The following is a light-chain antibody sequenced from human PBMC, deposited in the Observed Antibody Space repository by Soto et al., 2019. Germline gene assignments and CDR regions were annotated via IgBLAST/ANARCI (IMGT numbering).Light chain of an antibody. CDR1: QSVLYSSNNKNY. CDR3: QQYYSTPRT. CDR2: WAS. J-gene: IGKJ1*01. V-gene: IGKV4-1*01. Sequence: DIVMTQSPDSLAVSLGERATINCKSSQSVLYSSNNKNYLAWYQQKPGQPPKLLIYWASTRESGVPDRVSGSGSGTDFSLTISSLQAADVAVYYCQQYYSTPRTFGQGTKVEIK.